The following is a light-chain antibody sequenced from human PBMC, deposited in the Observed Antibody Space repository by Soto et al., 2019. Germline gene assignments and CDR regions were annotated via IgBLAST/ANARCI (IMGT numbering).Light chain of an antibody. CDR3: QTWGTGIQV. J-gene: IGLJ3*02. V-gene: IGLV4-69*01. Sequence: QAVLTQSPSASASLGASVNLTCTLSSGHSSYAIAWHQQQPEKGPRYLMKLNSDGSHSKGDGIPDRFSGSSSGAERYLTISCLQSEDEADYYCQTWGTGIQVFCGGTKVTVL. CDR2: LNSDGSH. CDR1: SGHSSYA.